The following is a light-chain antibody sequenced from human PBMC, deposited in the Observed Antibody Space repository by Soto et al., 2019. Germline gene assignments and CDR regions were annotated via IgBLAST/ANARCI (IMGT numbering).Light chain of an antibody. CDR2: GAS. J-gene: IGKJ1*01. Sequence: EIVMTQSPATLSASPGERATLSCRASQSISSNLAWYQQKPGQAPRLLIYGASTRVTGVPARFSGSGSGTEFTLTISSLQSEDFAVYYCQQYNNWPWTFGQGTKVEIK. CDR3: QQYNNWPWT. V-gene: IGKV3-15*01. CDR1: QSISSN.